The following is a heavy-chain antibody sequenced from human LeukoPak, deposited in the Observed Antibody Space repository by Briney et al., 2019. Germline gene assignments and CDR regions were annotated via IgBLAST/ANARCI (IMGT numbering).Heavy chain of an antibody. J-gene: IGHJ6*02. CDR2: IYHNGTP. Sequence: SGTLSLTCTVSGGSISSSSYYWGWIRQPPGKGLEWIGEIYHNGTPNYNPSLKSRVTISADTFKNHFSLKMTSVTAADTAVYYCATAPILRGEGGEHYKYGMDVWGQGTTVIVSS. CDR3: ATAPILRGEGGEHYKYGMDV. D-gene: IGHD2-2*02. CDR1: GGSISSSSYY. V-gene: IGHV4-39*07.